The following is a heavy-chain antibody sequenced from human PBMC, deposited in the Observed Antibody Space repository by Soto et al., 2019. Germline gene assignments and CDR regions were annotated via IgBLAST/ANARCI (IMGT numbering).Heavy chain of an antibody. CDR3: ARSYYDYIWGSYRSAHFDY. V-gene: IGHV1-46*01. D-gene: IGHD3-16*02. CDR1: GYTFTSYY. CDR2: INPSGDST. J-gene: IGHJ4*02. Sequence: GASVKVSCKASGYTFTSYYMHWVRQAPGQGLEWMGIINPSGDSTSYAQKLQGRVTMTRDTSTSTVYMELSSLRSEDTAVYYCARSYYDYIWGSYRSAHFDYWGQGTLVTVSS.